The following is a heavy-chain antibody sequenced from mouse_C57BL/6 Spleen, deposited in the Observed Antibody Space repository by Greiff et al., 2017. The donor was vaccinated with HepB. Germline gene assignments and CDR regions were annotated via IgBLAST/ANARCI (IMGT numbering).Heavy chain of an antibody. D-gene: IGHD1-1*01. Sequence: QVQLQQPGAELVKPGASVKVSCKASGYTFTSYWMHWVKQRPGQGLEWIGRIHPSDSDTNYNQKFKGKATLTVDKSSSTAYMQLSILTSEDSAVYYCAIDITTVVGGYFDYWGQGTTLTVSS. CDR2: IHPSDSDT. CDR3: AIDITTVVGGYFDY. V-gene: IGHV1-74*01. CDR1: GYTFTSYW. J-gene: IGHJ2*01.